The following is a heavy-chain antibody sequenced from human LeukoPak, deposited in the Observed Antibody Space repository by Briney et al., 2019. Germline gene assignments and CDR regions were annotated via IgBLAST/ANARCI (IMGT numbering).Heavy chain of an antibody. J-gene: IGHJ4*02. V-gene: IGHV3-23*01. Sequence: PGGSLRLSCVASGFTFDNYAMDWVRQAPGKGLEWVSAITAAYGRPFDADSVKGRFTISRDNSKNTLYLQMNNLRAEDTAIYYCAKYREDGSNSFDYWGQGTLVTVSS. CDR2: ITAAYGRP. D-gene: IGHD4-23*01. CDR3: AKYREDGSNSFDY. CDR1: GFTFDNYA.